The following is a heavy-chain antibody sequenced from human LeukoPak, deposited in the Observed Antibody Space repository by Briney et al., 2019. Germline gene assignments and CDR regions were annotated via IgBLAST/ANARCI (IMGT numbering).Heavy chain of an antibody. CDR2: ISSSSSYI. CDR1: GFTFSSYS. V-gene: IGHV3-21*01. J-gene: IGHJ6*02. CDR3: ARIQWFGELPYYYYYGMDV. D-gene: IGHD3-10*01. Sequence: GGSLRLSCAASGFTFSSYSMNWVRQAPGKGLEWVSSISSSSSYIYYADSVKGRFTISRDDAKNSLYLQMNSLRAEDTAVYYCARIQWFGELPYYYYYGMDVWGQGTTVTVSS.